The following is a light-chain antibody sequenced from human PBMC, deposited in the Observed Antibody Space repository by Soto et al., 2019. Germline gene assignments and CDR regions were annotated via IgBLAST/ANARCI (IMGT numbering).Light chain of an antibody. CDR3: SSYTSSSTLV. V-gene: IGLV2-14*01. CDR1: SSDVGGYNY. CDR2: EVS. J-gene: IGLJ2*01. Sequence: QSVLTQPASASGSPGQSITISCTGSSSDVGGYNYVSWYQQHPGKAPKLMIYEVSNRPSGISNRFSGSKSGNTASLTLSGLQAEDEADYYCSSYTSSSTLVFGGGTKVTVL.